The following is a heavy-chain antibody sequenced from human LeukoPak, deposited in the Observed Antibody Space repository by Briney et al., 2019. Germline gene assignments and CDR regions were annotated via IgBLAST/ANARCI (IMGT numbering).Heavy chain of an antibody. Sequence: GGSLRLSCAASGFTFSDYYMSWIRQAPGKGLEWVSYISSTSSYTNYADSVKGRFTISRDNAKNSLHLQMNSLRAEDTAVYYCARSYGWLPGGMWGQGALVTVSS. V-gene: IGHV3-11*03. CDR3: ARSYGWLPGGM. D-gene: IGHD5-12*01. CDR2: ISSTSSYT. CDR1: GFTFSDYY. J-gene: IGHJ4*02.